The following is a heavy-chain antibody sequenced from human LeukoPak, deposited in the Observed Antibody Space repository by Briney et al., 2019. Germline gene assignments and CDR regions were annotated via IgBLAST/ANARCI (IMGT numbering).Heavy chain of an antibody. V-gene: IGHV1-69*05. D-gene: IGHD3-9*01. CDR1: GGTFSSYA. Sequence: ASVKVSCKASGGTFSSYAISWVRQAPGQGLEWMGGIIPIFGTANYAQKFQGRVTITTDVSTSTAYMELSSLRSEDTAVYYCARGGLAGYFPTIPRFFGFDYWGQGTLVTVSS. J-gene: IGHJ4*02. CDR2: IIPIFGTA. CDR3: ARGGLAGYFPTIPRFFGFDY.